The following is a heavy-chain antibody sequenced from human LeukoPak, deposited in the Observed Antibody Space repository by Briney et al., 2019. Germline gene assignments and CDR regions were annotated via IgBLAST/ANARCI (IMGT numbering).Heavy chain of an antibody. V-gene: IGHV4-59*01. CDR3: ARGVNWTDP. Sequence: SETLSLTCTVSGGSISSYYWSWIRQPPGKGLEWIGYISYSAITNYNPALKSRVTISIDTSKNQFSLKLSSVTAADTAVYYCARGVNWTDPWGQGTLVTVSS. CDR1: GGSISSYY. CDR2: ISYSAIT. D-gene: IGHD6-13*01. J-gene: IGHJ5*02.